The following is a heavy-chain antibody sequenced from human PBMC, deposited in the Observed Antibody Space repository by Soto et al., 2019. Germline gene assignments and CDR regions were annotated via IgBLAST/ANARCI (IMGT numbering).Heavy chain of an antibody. D-gene: IGHD2-2*01. CDR2: INHSGST. CDR3: ARLNGYCISSSCHGHYAMDV. CDR1: GGSGGSFSGYY. V-gene: IGHV4-34*01. J-gene: IGHJ6*02. Sequence: SETLSLTCAVYGGSGGSFSGYYWSWIRQPPGKGLEWIGEINHSGSTNYNPSLNSRVTISVDTSKNQFSLKVTSVTAADTAVYYCARLNGYCISSSCHGHYAMDVWGQGTTVTVSS.